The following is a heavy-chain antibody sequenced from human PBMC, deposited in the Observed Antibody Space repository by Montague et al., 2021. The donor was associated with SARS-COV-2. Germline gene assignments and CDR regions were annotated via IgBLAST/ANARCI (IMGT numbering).Heavy chain of an antibody. Sequence: SETLSLTCAVYGGSFSGYHWSWIRQPPGKGLEWIGEINHSGSTNYNPSLKSRVTISVDTSKNQFSLKLSSVTAADTAVYYCARGGRQWLVIDPRYYFDYWGLRTLVTVSS. CDR1: GGSFSGYH. CDR2: INHSGST. V-gene: IGHV4-34*01. D-gene: IGHD6-19*01. J-gene: IGHJ4*01. CDR3: ARGGRQWLVIDPRYYFDY.